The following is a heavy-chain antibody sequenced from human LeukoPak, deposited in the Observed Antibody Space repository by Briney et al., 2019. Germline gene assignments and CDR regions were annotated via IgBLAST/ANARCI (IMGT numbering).Heavy chain of an antibody. J-gene: IGHJ5*02. CDR2: IKEDGSEK. CDR1: GFTFSSQW. D-gene: IGHD3-16*01. CDR3: ARAFS. V-gene: IGHV3-7*01. Sequence: GGSLRLSCAASGFTFSSQWMSWVRQAPGKGLEWVANIKEDGSEKSYVDSVKGRFTISRDNAKNSLYLQVNSLRAEDTAVYYCARAFSWGQGTLVIVSS.